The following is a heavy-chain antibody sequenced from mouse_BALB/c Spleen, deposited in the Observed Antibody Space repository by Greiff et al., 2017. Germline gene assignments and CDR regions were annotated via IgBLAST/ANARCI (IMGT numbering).Heavy chain of an antibody. J-gene: IGHJ3*01. D-gene: IGHD3-1*01. CDR3: ARRGYPFAY. Sequence: VQLQQSGPGLVKPSQSLSLTCTVTGYSITSDYAWNWIRQFPGNKLEWMGYISYSGSTSYNPSLKSRISITRDTSKNQFFLQLNSVTTEDTATYYCARRGYPFAYWGQGTLVTVSA. CDR1: GYSITSDYA. CDR2: ISYSGST. V-gene: IGHV3-2*02.